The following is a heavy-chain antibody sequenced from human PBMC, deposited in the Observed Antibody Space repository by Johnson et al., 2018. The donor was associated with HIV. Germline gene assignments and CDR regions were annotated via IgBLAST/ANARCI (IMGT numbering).Heavy chain of an antibody. J-gene: IGHJ3*01. CDR1: GFTFSSYG. CDR3: ATDEYTNSLGV. D-gene: IGHD6-6*01. Sequence: QVQLVESGGGVVQPGRSLRLSCAASGFTFSSYGMHWVRQAPGKGLGWVAFIRYDGSNKYNADSVKGRFTISRDNSKNTLYLQMNSLRAEDTAVYYCATDEYTNSLGVWGQGTMVTVSS. CDR2: IRYDGSNK. V-gene: IGHV3-30*02.